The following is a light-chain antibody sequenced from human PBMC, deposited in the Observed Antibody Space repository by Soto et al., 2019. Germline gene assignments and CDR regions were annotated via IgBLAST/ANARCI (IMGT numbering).Light chain of an antibody. J-gene: IGLJ1*01. CDR2: EVS. Sequence: QSVLTQPASVSGSPGQSITISCTGTSSDVGGYNYVSWYQQHPGKAPKLMIYEVSNRPSGVSNRSSGSKSGNTASLTIYGLQAEDEADYYCSSYTSSSTRVFGTGTKVTVL. CDR1: SSDVGGYNY. CDR3: SSYTSSSTRV. V-gene: IGLV2-14*01.